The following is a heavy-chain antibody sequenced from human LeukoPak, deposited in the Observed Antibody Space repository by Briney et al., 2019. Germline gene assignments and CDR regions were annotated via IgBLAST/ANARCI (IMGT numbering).Heavy chain of an antibody. CDR1: GGTFSSYA. D-gene: IGHD4-23*01. CDR2: IIPILGIA. V-gene: IGHV1-69*04. Sequence: SVKVSCKASGGTFSSYAISWVRQAPGQGLEWMGRIIPILGIANYAQKFQGRVTITADKSTSTAYMELSSLRSEDTAVYYCARDHLPYGGNYYYFDYWAREPWSPSPQ. J-gene: IGHJ4*02. CDR3: ARDHLPYGGNYYYFDY.